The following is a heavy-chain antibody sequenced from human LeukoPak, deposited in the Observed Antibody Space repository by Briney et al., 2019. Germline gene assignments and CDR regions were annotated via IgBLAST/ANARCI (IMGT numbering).Heavy chain of an antibody. D-gene: IGHD6-13*01. Sequence: ASVKVSCKAPGYTFTSYYMHWVRQAPGQGLEWMGIINPSGGSTSYAQKFQGRVTMTRDTSTSTVYMELSSLRSEDTAVYYCARTLAALRWTGAFDIWGQGTMVTVSS. CDR3: ARTLAALRWTGAFDI. V-gene: IGHV1-46*01. CDR1: GYTFTSYY. J-gene: IGHJ3*02. CDR2: INPSGGST.